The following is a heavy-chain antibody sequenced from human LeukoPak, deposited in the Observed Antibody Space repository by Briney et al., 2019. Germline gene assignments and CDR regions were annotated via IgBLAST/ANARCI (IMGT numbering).Heavy chain of an antibody. J-gene: IGHJ6*03. CDR2: IRYDGSNK. Sequence: GGSLRLSCAASGFTFSSYGMHWVRQAPGKGLEWVAFIRYDGSNKYYADSVKGRFTISRDNSKNTLYLQMNSLRAEDTAVYYCAKRKDSSSSPYSYYYYMDVWGKGTTVTVSS. V-gene: IGHV3-30*02. CDR1: GFTFSSYG. D-gene: IGHD6-6*01. CDR3: AKRKDSSSSPYSYYYYMDV.